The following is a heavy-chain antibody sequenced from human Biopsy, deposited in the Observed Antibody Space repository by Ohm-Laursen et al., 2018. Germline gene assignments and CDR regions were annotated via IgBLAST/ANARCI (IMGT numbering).Heavy chain of an antibody. CDR2: VDWDDHK. CDR3: ARTPILIVSAGLVYRHRRHLQGMDV. Sequence: TQTLTLTYSFSGFSLSARGMCVSWIRQAPGKALEWLARVDWDDHKDYSASLQTKLSISKDTSNDQVVLTVNNVDPADTATYYCARTPILIVSAGLVYRHRRHLQGMDVWGQGIAVTVS. V-gene: IGHV2-70*11. J-gene: IGHJ6*02. CDR1: GFSLSARGMC. D-gene: IGHD6-13*01.